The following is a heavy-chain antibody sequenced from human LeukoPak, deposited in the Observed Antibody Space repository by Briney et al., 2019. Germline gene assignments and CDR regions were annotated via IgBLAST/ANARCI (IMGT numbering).Heavy chain of an antibody. CDR1: GFTFSTYW. J-gene: IGHJ4*02. CDR2: IKQDGSEK. V-gene: IGHV3-7*01. Sequence: GGSLRLSCAASGFTFSTYWMTWVRQAPGKGPEWVANIKQDGSEKFYADSVKGRFTISRDNAKNSLYLQINSLRDEDTAVYYCARETVGLDYWGQGTLVTVSS. D-gene: IGHD4-23*01. CDR3: ARETVGLDY.